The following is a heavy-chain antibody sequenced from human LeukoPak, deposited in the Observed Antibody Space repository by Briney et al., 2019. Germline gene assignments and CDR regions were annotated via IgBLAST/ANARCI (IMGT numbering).Heavy chain of an antibody. CDR1: GFTFSSYW. CDR2: IKQDGSEK. Sequence: GGSLRLSCAASGFTFSSYWMSWVRQAPGKGLXXXASIKQDGSEKYYVDSVKGRFTISRDNAKNSLYLQMNSLRAEDTALYYCARAPGEGWFDPWGQGTLVTVSS. CDR3: ARAPGEGWFDP. V-gene: IGHV3-7*01. D-gene: IGHD4-17*01. J-gene: IGHJ5*02.